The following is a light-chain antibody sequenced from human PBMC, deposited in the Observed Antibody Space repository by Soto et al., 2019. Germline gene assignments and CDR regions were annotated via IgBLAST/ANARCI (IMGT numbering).Light chain of an antibody. CDR3: QQSHKSLST. J-gene: IGKJ1*01. Sequence: DIQMAVSPPSLSVSVGDRVAITCQASQDISNYLHWFQQKPGKAPQLLIFDVSNLQTGVPSRFSGGGSGTDFALTISSLQPEDSATYYCQQSHKSLSTFGQGTKLDI. V-gene: IGKV1-33*01. CDR2: DVS. CDR1: QDISNY.